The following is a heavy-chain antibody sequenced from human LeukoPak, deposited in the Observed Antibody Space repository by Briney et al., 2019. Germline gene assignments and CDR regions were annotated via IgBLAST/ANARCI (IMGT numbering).Heavy chain of an antibody. Sequence: GGSLRLSRAASGFTFSTYWMHGVRQAPGKGLVWVSRIKGDGSSTSYADSVKGRFTISRDNARNTLFLQMNSLRAEDTAVYYCARYYYDSSRGAYWGQGTLVTVSS. D-gene: IGHD3-22*01. CDR2: IKGDGSST. J-gene: IGHJ4*02. CDR1: GFTFSTYW. V-gene: IGHV3-74*01. CDR3: ARYYYDSSRGAY.